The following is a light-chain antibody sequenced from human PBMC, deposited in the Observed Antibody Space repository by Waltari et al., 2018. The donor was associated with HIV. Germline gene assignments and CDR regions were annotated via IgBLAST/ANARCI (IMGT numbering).Light chain of an antibody. CDR1: GSNIGSST. CDR3: AAWDDSLSGFV. Sequence: QSVLTQPPSLSAAPGHKINISCSGGGSNIGSSTVHWYQQLPSRAPKLIIDHDLRRPSGVSDRFTASKSGTSASLFISKLQAADEATYYCAAWDDSLSGFVFGGGT. J-gene: IGLJ3*02. V-gene: IGLV1-44*01. CDR2: HDL.